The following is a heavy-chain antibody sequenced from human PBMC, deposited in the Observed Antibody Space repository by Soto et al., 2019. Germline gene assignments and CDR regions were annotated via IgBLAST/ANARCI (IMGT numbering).Heavy chain of an antibody. J-gene: IGHJ4*02. CDR2: IIPIFGTA. CDR3: AKGPRGIAAAGPEAYFDY. Sequence: QVQLVQSGAEVKKPGSSVKVSCKASGGTFSSYAISWVRQAPGQGLEWMGGIIPIFGTANYAQKFQGRVTINADESTRTAYMELSRLRSEDTAVYYCAKGPRGIAAAGPEAYFDYWGQGTLVTVSS. D-gene: IGHD6-13*01. V-gene: IGHV1-69*01. CDR1: GGTFSSYA.